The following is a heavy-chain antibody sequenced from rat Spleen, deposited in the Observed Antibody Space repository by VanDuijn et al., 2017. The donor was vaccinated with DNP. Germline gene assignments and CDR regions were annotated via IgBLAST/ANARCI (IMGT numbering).Heavy chain of an antibody. CDR3: ARGGLHYFDY. CDR2: ISTSGSRT. V-gene: IGHV5-46*01. J-gene: IGHJ2*01. Sequence: EVQLVESGGGLVQPGGSMKLSCAASGFTFSSFPMAWVRQAPTKDLEWVAIISTSGSRTYYPDSVKGRFTISRDNAKSSLYLQMNSLKSEDTATYYCARGGLHYFDYWGQGVMVTVSS. CDR1: GFTFSSFP.